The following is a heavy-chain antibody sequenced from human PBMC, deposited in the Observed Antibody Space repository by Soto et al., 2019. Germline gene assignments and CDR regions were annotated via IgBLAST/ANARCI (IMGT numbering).Heavy chain of an antibody. CDR1: GGSFSGYY. CDR2: INHSGGT. D-gene: IGHD1-20*01. J-gene: IGHJ4*02. V-gene: IGHV4-34*01. CDR3: ARELTGTLIDY. Sequence: SETLSLTCAVYGGSFSGYYWAWIRQPPGKGLEWIGEINHSGGTNYNPSLKSLVTISIDTSKNQFSLKLSSVTAADTAVYYCARELTGTLIDYWALGTLVTVSS.